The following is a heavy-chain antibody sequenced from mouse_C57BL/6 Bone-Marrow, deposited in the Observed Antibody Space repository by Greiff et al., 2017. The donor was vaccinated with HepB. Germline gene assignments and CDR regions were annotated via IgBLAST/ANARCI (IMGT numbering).Heavy chain of an antibody. CDR1: GFTFSDFY. D-gene: IGHD1-1*01. V-gene: IGHV7-1*01. CDR2: SRNKANDYTT. CDR3: ARDARGYYGSGWYFDV. Sequence: EVHLVESGGGLVQSGRSLRLSCATSGFTFSDFYMEWVRQAPGKGLEWIAASRNKANDYTTEYSASVKGRFIVSRDTSQSILYLQMNALRAEDTAIYYCARDARGYYGSGWYFDVWGTGTTVTVSS. J-gene: IGHJ1*03.